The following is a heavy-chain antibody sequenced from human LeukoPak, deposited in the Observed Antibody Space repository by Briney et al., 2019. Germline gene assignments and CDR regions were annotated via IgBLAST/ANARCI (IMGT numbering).Heavy chain of an antibody. J-gene: IGHJ5*01. Sequence: SETLSLTCTVSGGSISSSSYYWGWIRQPPGKGLEWIGSIYYSGSTYYNPSLKSRVTISVDTSKNQFSLKLSSVTAADTAVYYCARRSRTTVTTWFDYWGQGTLVTVSS. CDR3: ARRSRTTVTTWFDY. CDR2: IYYSGST. CDR1: GGSISSSSYY. V-gene: IGHV4-39*01. D-gene: IGHD4-17*01.